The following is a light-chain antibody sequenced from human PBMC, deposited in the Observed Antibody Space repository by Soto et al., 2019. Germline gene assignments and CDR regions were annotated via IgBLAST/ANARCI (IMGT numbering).Light chain of an antibody. V-gene: IGKV3-15*01. CDR3: QQYDDWPIT. J-gene: IGKJ5*01. Sequence: EVVLTQSPGTLSLSPGERATLYCRASQSVGSNYLAWYQQKPGQAPRLLIHGATTRATGIPARFSGSGSGTEFTLTISSLQSEDFAVYFCQQYDDWPITFGQGTRLEIK. CDR1: QSVGSN. CDR2: GAT.